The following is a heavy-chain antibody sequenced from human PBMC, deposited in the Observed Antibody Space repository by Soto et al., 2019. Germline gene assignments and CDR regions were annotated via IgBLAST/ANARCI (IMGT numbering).Heavy chain of an antibody. CDR2: IKQDGSEK. CDR1: GFTFSSYW. V-gene: IGHV3-7*01. D-gene: IGHD3-3*01. Sequence: GGSLRLSCAASGFTFSSYWMSWVRQAPGKGLEWVANIKQDGSEKYYVDSVKGRLTIARDNAKNSLYLQMNSLRAEDTAVYYCARAARTDFWSGTDAFDIWGQGTMVTVSS. CDR3: ARAARTDFWSGTDAFDI. J-gene: IGHJ3*02.